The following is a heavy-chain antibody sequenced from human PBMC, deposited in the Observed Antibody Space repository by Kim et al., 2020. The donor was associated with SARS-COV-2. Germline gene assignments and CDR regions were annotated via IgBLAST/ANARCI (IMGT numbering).Heavy chain of an antibody. CDR3: AKDRIGARIGLNY. CDR1: GFAFSTSG. Sequence: GGSLRLSCAASGFAFSTSGMTWVRQAPGQGLLWVSSISDSGATTFYAGSVKGRFTISRDNSQDTLYLQMSSLRVEDTAIYYCAKDRIGARIGLNYWGQGTLVTVSS. CDR2: ISDSGATT. V-gene: IGHV3-23*01. D-gene: IGHD2-21*01. J-gene: IGHJ4*02.